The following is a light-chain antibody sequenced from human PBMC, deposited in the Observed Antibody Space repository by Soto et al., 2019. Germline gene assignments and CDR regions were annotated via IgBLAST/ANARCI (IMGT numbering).Light chain of an antibody. J-gene: IGLJ2*01. CDR1: SSNIGSNY. Sequence: QSVLTQPPSASGTPGQRVTISCSGSSSNIGSNYVYWYQQLPGTAPKLLIYRNNQRPSGVPDRFSGSKSGTSASLAISWLRSEDGADYYCAAWDDSLSADVVFGGGTK. CDR3: AAWDDSLSADVV. V-gene: IGLV1-47*01. CDR2: RNN.